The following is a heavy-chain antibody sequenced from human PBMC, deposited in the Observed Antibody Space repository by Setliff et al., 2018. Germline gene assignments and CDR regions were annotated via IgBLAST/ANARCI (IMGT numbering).Heavy chain of an antibody. J-gene: IGHJ4*02. CDR2: IYSTGST. D-gene: IGHD2-15*01. Sequence: SETLSLTCTVRGDSIYNHFWSWVRQPPGKGLEWIGYIYSTGSTNYNPSLKSRVAISIDTSKNQFSLKVNSVTAADTAIYYCARGLNSVSWTFAYWGQGSLVTVS. CDR1: GDSIYNHF. V-gene: IGHV4-4*08. CDR3: ARGLNSVSWTFAY.